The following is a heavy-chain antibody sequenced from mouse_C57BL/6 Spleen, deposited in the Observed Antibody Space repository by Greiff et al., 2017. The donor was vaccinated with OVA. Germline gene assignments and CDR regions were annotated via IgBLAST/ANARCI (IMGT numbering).Heavy chain of an antibody. CDR1: GYTFTSYW. Sequence: QVQLQQPGAELVKPGASVKMSCKASGYTFTSYWITWVKQRPGQGLEWIGDIYPGSGSTNYNEKFKSKATLTVDTSSSTAYMQLSSLTSEDSAVYYCARSLITTVVAGTYWGQGTLVTVSA. CDR3: ARSLITTVVAGTY. V-gene: IGHV1-55*01. J-gene: IGHJ3*01. CDR2: IYPGSGST. D-gene: IGHD1-1*01.